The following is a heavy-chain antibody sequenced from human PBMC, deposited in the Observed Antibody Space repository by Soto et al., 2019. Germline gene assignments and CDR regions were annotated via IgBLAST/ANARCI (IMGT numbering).Heavy chain of an antibody. CDR3: ARAWYYDFWSGYYGPTSEYYGMDV. CDR1: GYTFTSYG. J-gene: IGHJ6*02. V-gene: IGHV1-18*01. CDR2: ISAYNGNT. D-gene: IGHD3-3*01. Sequence: ASVKVSCKASGYTFTSYGISWVRQAPGQGLEWMGWISAYNGNTNYAQKLQGRVTMTTDTSTSTAYMELRSLRSDDTAVYYCARAWYYDFWSGYYGPTSEYYGMDVWGQGTTVTVYS.